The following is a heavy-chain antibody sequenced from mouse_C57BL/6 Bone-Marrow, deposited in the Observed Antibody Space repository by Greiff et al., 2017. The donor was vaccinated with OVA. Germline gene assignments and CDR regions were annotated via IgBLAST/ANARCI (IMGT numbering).Heavy chain of an antibody. Sequence: VQLQQSGPELVKPGASVKISCKASGYAFSSSWMNWVKQRPGKGLEWIGRFYPGDGDTNYNGKFKGKATLTADKSSSTAYMQLSSLTSEDSAVYFCARTVVAIDYWGQGTTLTVSS. V-gene: IGHV1-82*01. D-gene: IGHD1-1*01. CDR1: GYAFSSSW. J-gene: IGHJ2*01. CDR2: FYPGDGDT. CDR3: ARTVVAIDY.